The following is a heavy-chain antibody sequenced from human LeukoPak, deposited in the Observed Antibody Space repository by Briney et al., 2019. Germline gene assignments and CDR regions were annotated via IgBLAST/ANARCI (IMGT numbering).Heavy chain of an antibody. CDR2: IYGGGTT. V-gene: IGHV3-53*01. D-gene: IGHD3-9*01. CDR1: GITVSGYY. Sequence: PGGSLRLSCAVSGITVSGYYMCWVRPAPGKGLEWVSIIYGGGTTCYTDSVKGRFTISRDSSKNTVYLQMNSLRAEDTAVYFCAKLTDFWGRGTLVTVSS. J-gene: IGHJ2*01. CDR3: AKLTDF.